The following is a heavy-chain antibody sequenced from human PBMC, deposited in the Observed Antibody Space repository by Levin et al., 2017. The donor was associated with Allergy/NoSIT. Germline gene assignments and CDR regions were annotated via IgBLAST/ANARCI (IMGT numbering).Heavy chain of an antibody. Sequence: PLASVKVSCAASGFTFSSYAMSWVRQAPGKGLEWVSAISGSGGSTYYADSVKGRFTISRDNSKNTLYLQMNSLRAEDTAVYYCAKVRATVTTYYFDYWGQGTLVTVSS. J-gene: IGHJ4*02. CDR2: ISGSGGST. D-gene: IGHD4-17*01. V-gene: IGHV3-23*01. CDR1: GFTFSSYA. CDR3: AKVRATVTTYYFDY.